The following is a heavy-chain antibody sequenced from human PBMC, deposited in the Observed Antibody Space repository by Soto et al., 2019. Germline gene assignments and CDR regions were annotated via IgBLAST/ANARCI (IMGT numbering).Heavy chain of an antibody. D-gene: IGHD2-8*01. CDR3: ARDPREFVPMVYPGIRGCWFDP. J-gene: IGHJ5*02. V-gene: IGHV1-46*01. CDR1: GYTFTSYY. Sequence: QVQLVQSGAEVKKPGASVKVSCKASGYTFTSYYMHWVRQAPGQGLEWMGIINPSGGSTSYAQKFQGRVTMTRDTSTSTVYMELSSLRSEDTAVYYCARDPREFVPMVYPGIRGCWFDPWGQGTLVTVSS. CDR2: INPSGGST.